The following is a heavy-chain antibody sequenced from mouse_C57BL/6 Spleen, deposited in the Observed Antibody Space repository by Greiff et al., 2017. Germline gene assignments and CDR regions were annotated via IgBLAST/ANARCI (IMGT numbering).Heavy chain of an antibody. D-gene: IGHD3-1*01. CDR3: ARGLLYAMDY. CDR1: GYTFTSYW. Sequence: VQLQQPGAELVKPGASVKLSCKASGYTFTSYWMQWVKQRPGQGLEWIGEIDPSGSYTNYNQKFKGKATLTVDTSSSTAYMLLSSLTSEDSAVYYCARGLLYAMDYWGQGTSVTVSS. J-gene: IGHJ4*01. V-gene: IGHV1-50*01. CDR2: IDPSGSYT.